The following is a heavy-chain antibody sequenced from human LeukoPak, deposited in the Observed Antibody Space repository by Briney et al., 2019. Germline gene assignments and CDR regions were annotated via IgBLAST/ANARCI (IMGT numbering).Heavy chain of an antibody. V-gene: IGHV4-34*01. CDR2: INHSGST. Sequence: SETQSLTCAVYGGSFSGYYWSWIRQPPGKGLEWIGEINHSGSTNYNPSLKSRVTISVDTSKNQFSLKLSSVTAADTAVYYCARGGRTSIAARPSSAGDYWGQGTLVTVSS. D-gene: IGHD6-6*01. J-gene: IGHJ4*02. CDR1: GGSFSGYY. CDR3: ARGGRTSIAARPSSAGDY.